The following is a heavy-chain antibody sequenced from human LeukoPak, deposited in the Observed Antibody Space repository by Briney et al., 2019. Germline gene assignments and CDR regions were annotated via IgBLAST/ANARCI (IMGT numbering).Heavy chain of an antibody. Sequence: ASVNVSSNASAYTFTTYYMHWVRQAPGQGLEWMGIINPSDGGTGYAQKFQGRVTMTRDTSTSTVYMDLGTLRSEDTAVYYCARDLAAGGTWAFDIWGQGTMVTVSS. CDR1: AYTFTTYY. CDR3: ARDLAAGGTWAFDI. CDR2: INPSDGGT. J-gene: IGHJ3*02. V-gene: IGHV1-46*01. D-gene: IGHD6-13*01.